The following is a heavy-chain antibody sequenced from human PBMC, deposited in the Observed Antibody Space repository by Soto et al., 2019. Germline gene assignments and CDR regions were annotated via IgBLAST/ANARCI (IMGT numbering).Heavy chain of an antibody. CDR1: GYSFATSG. CDR2: ISAYNGNT. CDR3: ARAGQYYDSSGYAN. Sequence: QVKLVQSGTEVKQPGASMKVSCKASGYSFATSGISWVRQAPGQGLEWMGWISAYNGNTNYDQKLQDRVTMTTDTSTSTSYRELRNLRSDDNAVYYCARAGQYYDSSGYANWGQGTLVTVSS. V-gene: IGHV1-18*01. J-gene: IGHJ4*02. D-gene: IGHD3-22*01.